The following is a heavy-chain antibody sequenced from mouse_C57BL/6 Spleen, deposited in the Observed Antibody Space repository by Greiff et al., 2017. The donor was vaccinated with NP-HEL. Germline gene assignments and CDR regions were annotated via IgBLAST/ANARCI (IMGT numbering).Heavy chain of an antibody. Sequence: QVQLQQSGAELVRPGASVTLSCKASGYTFTDYEMHWVKQTPVHGLEWIGAIDPETGGTAYNQKFKGKAILTADKSSSTAYMELRSLTSEDSAVYYCTSLSYNGSSSFDYWGQGTTLTVSS. V-gene: IGHV1-15*01. CDR3: TSLSYNGSSSFDY. CDR2: IDPETGGT. D-gene: IGHD1-1*01. CDR1: GYTFTDYE. J-gene: IGHJ2*01.